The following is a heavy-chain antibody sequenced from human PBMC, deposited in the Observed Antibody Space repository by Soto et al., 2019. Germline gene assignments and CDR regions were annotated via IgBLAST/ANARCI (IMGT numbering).Heavy chain of an antibody. CDR1: GFNFGREA. V-gene: IGHV3-30-3*01. D-gene: IGHD3-16*01. CDR2: ISYDGSDT. J-gene: IGHJ4*02. Sequence: PGGSLRLSCAASGFNFGREAMSWVRQDPGKGLQWVASISYDGSDTLYINPVKGRFTTSRDNSKRTVDLQMKSLKPADTAVYYCAKDWGLGMWGQGXQVTVHS. CDR3: AKDWGLGM.